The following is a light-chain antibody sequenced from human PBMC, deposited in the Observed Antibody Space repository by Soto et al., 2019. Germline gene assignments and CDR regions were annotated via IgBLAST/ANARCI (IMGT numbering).Light chain of an antibody. CDR2: DAS. V-gene: IGKV3D-20*01. CDR1: ESVSSNQ. Sequence: VVLTQSPATLSLSPGERAALSCGASESVSSNQLAWYQQKPGLAPRLLIYDASSRASGIPERFSGSGSGTGFSLTISSLEPEDSAVYYCQQYGSSPITFGQGTLLEI. J-gene: IGKJ5*01. CDR3: QQYGSSPIT.